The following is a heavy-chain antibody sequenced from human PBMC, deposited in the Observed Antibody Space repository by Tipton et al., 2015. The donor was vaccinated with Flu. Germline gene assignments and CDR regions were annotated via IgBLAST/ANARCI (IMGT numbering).Heavy chain of an antibody. CDR3: ARAGFYGPGDGGGQVDY. CDR2: ISAYNGNT. Sequence: QSGPEVKKPGASVKVSCKASGYTFTSYGISWVRQAPGQGLEWMGWISAYNGNTNYAQKLQGRVTMTTDTSTSPAYMELRSLRSDATAVYYCARAGFYGPGDGGGQVDYWGQGTLVTVSS. V-gene: IGHV1-18*04. D-gene: IGHD7-27*01. J-gene: IGHJ4*02. CDR1: GYTFTSYG.